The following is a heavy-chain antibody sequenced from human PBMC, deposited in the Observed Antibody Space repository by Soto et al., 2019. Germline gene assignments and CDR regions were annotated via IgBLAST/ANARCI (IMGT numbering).Heavy chain of an antibody. CDR1: GGSFSGYY. Sequence: QVQLQQWGAGLLKPSETLSLSCAVYGGSFSGYYWSWIRQPPGKGLEWIGEINHRGSTKCNPSLKSRVTISVDRSKNQFSLKLGSVTAADTAVYYCARGDIMTGYSYWGQGTLVTVSS. D-gene: IGHD3-9*01. CDR2: INHRGST. J-gene: IGHJ4*02. CDR3: ARGDIMTGYSY. V-gene: IGHV4-34*01.